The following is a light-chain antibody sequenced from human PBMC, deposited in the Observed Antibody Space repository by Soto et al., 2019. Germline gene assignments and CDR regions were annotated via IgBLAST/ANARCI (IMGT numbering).Light chain of an antibody. CDR3: SSYTTSSTLGVL. CDR2: EVS. J-gene: IGLJ2*01. CDR1: SSDVGGYVY. V-gene: IGLV2-14*01. Sequence: QSVLTQPASVSGSPGQSITISCTGASSDVGGYVYVSWYQQYPGKAPKLMLYEVSNRPSGVSHRFSGSKSGNTASLTISGLQAEDEADYYCSSYTTSSTLGVLFGGGTQLTVL.